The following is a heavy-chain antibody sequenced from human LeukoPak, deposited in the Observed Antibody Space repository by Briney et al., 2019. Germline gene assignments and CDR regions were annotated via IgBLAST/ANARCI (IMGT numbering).Heavy chain of an antibody. D-gene: IGHD3-22*01. Sequence: GGSLIVSCAASGFTFSSYAMSWVRQAPGKGLEWVSAISGSGGSTYYADSVKGRLTISRDNSKNTLYLQMNSLRAEDTAVYYCAKVSYYYYDSSGYFLDAFDIWGQGTMVTVSS. CDR1: GFTFSSYA. V-gene: IGHV3-23*01. J-gene: IGHJ3*02. CDR3: AKVSYYYYDSSGYFLDAFDI. CDR2: ISGSGGST.